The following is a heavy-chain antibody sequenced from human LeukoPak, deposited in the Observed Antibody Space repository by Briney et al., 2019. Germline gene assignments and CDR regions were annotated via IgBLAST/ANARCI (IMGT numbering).Heavy chain of an antibody. D-gene: IGHD5-18*01. J-gene: IGHJ4*02. CDR3: ARGGNSYDFDY. Sequence: SETLSLTCTVSGYSISSGYYWGWIRQPPGKGLEWIGEINHSGSTNYNPSLKSRVTISVDTSKNQFSLKLSSVTAADTAVYYCARGGNSYDFDYWGQGTLVTVSS. V-gene: IGHV4-38-2*02. CDR2: INHSGST. CDR1: GYSISSGYY.